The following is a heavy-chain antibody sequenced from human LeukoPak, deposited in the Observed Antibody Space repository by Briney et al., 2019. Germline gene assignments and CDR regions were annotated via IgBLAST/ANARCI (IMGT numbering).Heavy chain of an antibody. J-gene: IGHJ5*02. V-gene: IGHV1-24*01. CDR3: ATFRYSSGWYWFDP. CDR2: FDPEDGET. CDR1: GYTLTELS. D-gene: IGHD6-19*01. Sequence: ASVKVSCKVSGYTLTELSMHSVRQAPGKGLEWMGGFDPEDGETIYAQKFQGRVTMTEDTSTDTAYMELSSLRSDDAAVYYCATFRYSSGWYWFDPWGQGTLVTVSS.